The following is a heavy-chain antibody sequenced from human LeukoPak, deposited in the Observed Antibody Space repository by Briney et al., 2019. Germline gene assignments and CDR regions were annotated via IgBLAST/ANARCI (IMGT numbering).Heavy chain of an antibody. D-gene: IGHD1-26*01. Sequence: SETLSLTCTVSGGSISSYHWSWIRQPAGKGLEWFRSLYTSGGTNYHPSLKSRVSMSVDTSKSQFSLELNSVTAADTAVYYCARSGSYASDAFHIWGQGTMVTVSS. J-gene: IGHJ3*02. CDR2: LYTSGGT. V-gene: IGHV4-4*07. CDR1: GGSISSYH. CDR3: ARSGSYASDAFHI.